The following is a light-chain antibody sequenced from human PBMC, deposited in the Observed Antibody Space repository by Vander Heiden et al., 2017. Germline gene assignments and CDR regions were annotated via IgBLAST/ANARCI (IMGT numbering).Light chain of an antibody. CDR2: KAS. V-gene: IGKV1-5*03. CDR3: QQYNSYGLT. Sequence: IQITRSPSTLSASVGDRVTITCRASQSISSWLAWYQQKPGKAPKLLIYKASSLESGVPSRFSGSGSGTEFTLTISSLQPDDFATYYCQQYNSYGLTFGGGTKVEIK. J-gene: IGKJ4*01. CDR1: QSISSW.